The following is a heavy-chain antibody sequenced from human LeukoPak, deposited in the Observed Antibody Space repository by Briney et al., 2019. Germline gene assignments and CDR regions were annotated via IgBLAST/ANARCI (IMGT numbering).Heavy chain of an antibody. D-gene: IGHD4-17*01. Sequence: GSSVKVSCKASGGTFSSYAISWVRQAPGQGLEWMGRIIPILGIANYAQKFQGRVTITADKSTSTAYMELSSLRSEDTAVYYCARPTHGYGDYDAFDIWGQGTMVTVSS. V-gene: IGHV1-69*04. CDR2: IIPILGIA. J-gene: IGHJ3*02. CDR1: GGTFSSYA. CDR3: ARPTHGYGDYDAFDI.